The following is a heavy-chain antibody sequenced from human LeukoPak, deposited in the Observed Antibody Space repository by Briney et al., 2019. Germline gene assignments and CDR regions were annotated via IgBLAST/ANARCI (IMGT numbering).Heavy chain of an antibody. V-gene: IGHV3-30*02. J-gene: IGHJ4*02. CDR2: IRYDGSNK. D-gene: IGHD6-19*01. Sequence: PGGSLRLSCAASGFTFSSYGMNWVRQAPGKGLEWVAFIRYDGSNKYYADSVKGRFTISRDNSKNTLYLQMNSLRAEDTAVYYCAKDRPTGGAVAGKIDYWGQGTLVTVSS. CDR1: GFTFSSYG. CDR3: AKDRPTGGAVAGKIDY.